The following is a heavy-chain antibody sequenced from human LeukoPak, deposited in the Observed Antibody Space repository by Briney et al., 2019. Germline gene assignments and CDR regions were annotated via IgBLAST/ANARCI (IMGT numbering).Heavy chain of an antibody. D-gene: IGHD3-3*01. J-gene: IGHJ3*02. CDR2: MNPNSGNI. CDR3: ARSGALPRDFWSDRGDAFDI. CDR1: GYTFTSYD. V-gene: IGHV1-8*01. Sequence: ASVKVSCKASGYTFTSYDINWVRQATGQGLEWMGWMNPNSGNIGYAQKFQGRVTITRNTSISTAYMELSSLRSEDTAVYYCARSGALPRDFWSDRGDAFDIWGQGTMVTVSS.